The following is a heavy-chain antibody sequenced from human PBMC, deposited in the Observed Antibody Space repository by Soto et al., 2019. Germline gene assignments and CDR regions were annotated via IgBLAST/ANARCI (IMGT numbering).Heavy chain of an antibody. J-gene: IGHJ4*02. D-gene: IGHD3-22*01. Sequence: SVKVSCKASGGTFSSYAISWVRQAPGQGLEWMGGIIPIFGTANYAQKFQGRVTITADESTSTAYMELSSLRSEDTAVYYCARDDSSGHNPFDYWGQGTLVTVS. CDR3: ARDDSSGHNPFDY. CDR1: GGTFSSYA. CDR2: IIPIFGTA. V-gene: IGHV1-69*13.